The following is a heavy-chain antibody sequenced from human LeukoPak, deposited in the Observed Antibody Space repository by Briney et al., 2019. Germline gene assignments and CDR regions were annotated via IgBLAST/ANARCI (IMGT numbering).Heavy chain of an antibody. CDR2: FDPEDGET. CDR1: GYTLTELS. J-gene: IGHJ4*02. V-gene: IGHV1-24*01. Sequence: ASVKVSCKVSGYTLTELSMHWVRQAPGKGLEWMGGFDPEDGETIYAQKFQGRVTMTEHTSTDTAYMELSSLRSEDTAVYYCATTYGSGPFDYWGQGTLVTVSS. CDR3: ATTYGSGPFDY. D-gene: IGHD3-10*01.